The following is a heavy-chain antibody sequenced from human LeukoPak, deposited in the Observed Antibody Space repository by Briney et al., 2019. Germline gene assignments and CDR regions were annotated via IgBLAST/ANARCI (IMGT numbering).Heavy chain of an antibody. Sequence: GGSLRLSCATSGFAFSSSTFGSYTMNWVRQAPGKGLEWVSSISSTGTYIYYTDSVKGRFTISRDIANSLLYLQMNSLRAEDTAVYYCARRNIAAAALDYWGQGTLVTVSS. V-gene: IGHV3-21*04. CDR2: ISSTGTYI. CDR3: ARRNIAAAALDY. J-gene: IGHJ4*02. D-gene: IGHD6-13*01. CDR1: GFAFSSSTFGSYT.